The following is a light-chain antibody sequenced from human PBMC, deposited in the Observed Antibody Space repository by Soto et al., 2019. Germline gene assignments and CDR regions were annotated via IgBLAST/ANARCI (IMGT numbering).Light chain of an antibody. J-gene: IGLJ1*01. CDR1: SSDVGGYNY. V-gene: IGLV2-14*03. CDR2: EFS. Sequence: QSVLTQPASVSGSPGQSITISCTGTSSDVGGYNYVSWYQQHPGKAPKLMIYEFSNRPSGVSNRFSGSKSGNTASLTIAVLQAEDEAYYYCSSYTSSSTLVVGTGTKLTAL. CDR3: SSYTSSSTLV.